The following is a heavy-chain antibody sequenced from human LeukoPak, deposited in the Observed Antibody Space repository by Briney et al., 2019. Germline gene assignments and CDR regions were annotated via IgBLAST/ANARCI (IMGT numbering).Heavy chain of an antibody. CDR3: AKDRGSTTTYYFDY. D-gene: IGHD2-2*01. V-gene: IGHV3-23*01. Sequence: GGSLRLSCAASGFTFSSYAMNWVRQAPGKGLEWVSVISGSGGSTYYADSVRGRFTISRDNSKNTLYLQMNSLRAEDTAVYYCAKDRGSTTTYYFDYWGQGTLVTVSS. J-gene: IGHJ4*02. CDR2: ISGSGGST. CDR1: GFTFSSYA.